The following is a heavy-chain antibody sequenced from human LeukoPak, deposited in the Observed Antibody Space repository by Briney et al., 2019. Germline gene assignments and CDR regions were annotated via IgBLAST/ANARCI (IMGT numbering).Heavy chain of an antibody. CDR3: VTIPYGSGIIDY. CDR1: GYTFTDYY. Sequence: ASMKVSCKASGYTFTDYYMHWVRQAPGQGLECMGWINPNSGGTNYAQKFQGRVTMTRDTSISTAYMEVSSLRSDDTAVYYCVTIPYGSGIIDYWGQGTLVTVSS. V-gene: IGHV1-2*02. J-gene: IGHJ4*02. CDR2: INPNSGGT. D-gene: IGHD3-10*01.